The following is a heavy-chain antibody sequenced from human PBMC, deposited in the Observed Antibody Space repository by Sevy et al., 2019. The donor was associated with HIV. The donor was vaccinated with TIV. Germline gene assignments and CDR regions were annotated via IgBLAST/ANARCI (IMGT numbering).Heavy chain of an antibody. CDR1: RFTFSTYV. CDR3: ASEAGYGTDSRPCDY. D-gene: IGHD5-12*01. V-gene: IGHV3-33*08. Sequence: GGSLRLSCVASRFTFSTYVMHWVRQAPGKGLEWVAVIWHDANSEYYADSVRGRFTISRDDSKNTLYLQMNSLRAEDTAVYYCASEAGYGTDSRPCDYWGQGTLVTVSS. CDR2: IWHDANSE. J-gene: IGHJ4*02.